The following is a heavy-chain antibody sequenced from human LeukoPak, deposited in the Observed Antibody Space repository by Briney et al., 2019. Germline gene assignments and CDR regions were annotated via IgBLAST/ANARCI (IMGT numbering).Heavy chain of an antibody. CDR2: INAGNGNT. J-gene: IGHJ4*02. D-gene: IGHD3-3*01. CDR3: ARDSDYDFWSGYYTGFPLGY. CDR1: GYTFTSYA. Sequence: ASVKVSCKASGYTFTSYAMHWVRQAPGQRLEWMGWINAGNGNTKYPQKFQGRVTITRDTSASTAYMELSSLRSEDTAVYYCARDSDYDFWSGYYTGFPLGYWGQGTLVTVSS. V-gene: IGHV1-3*01.